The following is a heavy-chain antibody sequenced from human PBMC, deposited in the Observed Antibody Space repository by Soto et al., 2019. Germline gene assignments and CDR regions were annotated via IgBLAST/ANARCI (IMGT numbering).Heavy chain of an antibody. CDR3: AKDLGYCSGGSCYPAEYFQH. CDR2: ISGSGGST. Sequence: GGSLRLSCAASGFTFSSYAMSWVRQAPGKGLEWVSAISGSGGSTYCADSVKGRFTISRDKSKNTLYLQMNSLRAEDTAVYYCAKDLGYCSGGSCYPAEYFQHWGQGTLVTVSS. D-gene: IGHD2-15*01. CDR1: GFTFSSYA. J-gene: IGHJ1*01. V-gene: IGHV3-23*01.